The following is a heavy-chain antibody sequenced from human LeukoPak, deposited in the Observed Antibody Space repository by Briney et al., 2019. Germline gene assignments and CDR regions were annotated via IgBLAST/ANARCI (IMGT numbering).Heavy chain of an antibody. Sequence: PSETLSLTCTASGGSISSYYWSWIRQPPGKGLEWIGYIYYSGSTNYNPSLKSRVTISVDTSKNQFSLRLTSVTAADTAMYFCARAGPWQIDPWGQGTLVTVSS. CDR2: IYYSGST. D-gene: IGHD3-10*01. V-gene: IGHV4-59*01. CDR1: GGSISSYY. CDR3: ARAGPWQIDP. J-gene: IGHJ5*02.